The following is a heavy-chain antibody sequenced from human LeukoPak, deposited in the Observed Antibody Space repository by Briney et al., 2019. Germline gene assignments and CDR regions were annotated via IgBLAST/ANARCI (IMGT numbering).Heavy chain of an antibody. CDR3: VRSTMVRGVIITWNLYFDY. CDR1: GGSISSGGYS. Sequence: SETLSLTCAVSGGSISSGGYSWSWIRQPPGKGLEWIGYIYHSGSTYYNPSLKSRVTISVDRSKNQFSLKLSSVTAADTAVYYCVRSTMVRGVIITWNLYFDYWGQGTLVTVSS. J-gene: IGHJ4*02. V-gene: IGHV4-30-2*01. CDR2: IYHSGST. D-gene: IGHD3-10*01.